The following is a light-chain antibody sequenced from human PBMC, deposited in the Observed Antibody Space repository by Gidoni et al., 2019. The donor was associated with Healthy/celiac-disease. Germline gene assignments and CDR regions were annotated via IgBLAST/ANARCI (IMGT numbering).Light chain of an antibody. CDR1: SPNIGSNT. CDR3: AAWDDSLNGWV. V-gene: IGLV1-44*01. J-gene: IGLJ3*02. Sequence: QSGLTPPPSASGAHGQRVTISCSGSSPNIGSNTVNWYQQLPGTAPKLIIYSNNQRPSGLPDRFSGSKSGTSASLAISGLQSEDEADYYCAAWDDSLNGWVFGGGTKLTVL. CDR2: SNN.